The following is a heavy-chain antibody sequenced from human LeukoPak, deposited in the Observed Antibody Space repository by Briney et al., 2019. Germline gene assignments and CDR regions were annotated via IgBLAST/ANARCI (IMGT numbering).Heavy chain of an antibody. CDR1: GFTFSSYS. CDR3: ASGVYSSARVYYYHYYMDV. Sequence: KPGGSLRLSCAASGFTFSSYSMNWVRQAPGKGLEWVSSISSSSSYIYYADSVKGRFTISRDNAKNSLYLQMNSLRAEDTAVYYCASGVYSSARVYYYHYYMDVWGKGTTVTVSS. CDR2: ISSSSSYI. J-gene: IGHJ6*03. V-gene: IGHV3-21*01. D-gene: IGHD6-25*01.